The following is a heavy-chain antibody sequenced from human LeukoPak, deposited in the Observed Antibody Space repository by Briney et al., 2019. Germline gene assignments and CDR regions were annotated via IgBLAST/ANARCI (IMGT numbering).Heavy chain of an antibody. CDR2: IYYSGST. CDR1: GGSISSSSYY. J-gene: IGHJ5*02. Sequence: PSETLSLTCTVSGGSISSSSYYWGWIRQPPGKGLEWIGSIYYSGSTYYNPSLKSRVTISVDTSKNQFSLKLSSVTAADTAVYYCASGYCSGGSCYGSPLDNWFDPWGQGTLVTVSS. D-gene: IGHD2-15*01. CDR3: ASGYCSGGSCYGSPLDNWFDP. V-gene: IGHV4-39*07.